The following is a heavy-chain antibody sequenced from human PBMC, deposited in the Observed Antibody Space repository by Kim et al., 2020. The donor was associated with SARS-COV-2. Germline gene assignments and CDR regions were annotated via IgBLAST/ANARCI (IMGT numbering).Heavy chain of an antibody. J-gene: IGHJ2*01. CDR2: ISYDGSNK. Sequence: GGSLRLSCAASGFTFSSYGMHWVRQAPGKGLEWVAVISYDGSNKYYADSVKGRFTISRDNSKNTLYLQMNSLRAEDTAVYYCARDLYSMVRGVINWYFDLWGRGTLVTVSS. CDR3: ARDLYSMVRGVINWYFDL. D-gene: IGHD3-10*01. V-gene: IGHV3-33*05. CDR1: GFTFSSYG.